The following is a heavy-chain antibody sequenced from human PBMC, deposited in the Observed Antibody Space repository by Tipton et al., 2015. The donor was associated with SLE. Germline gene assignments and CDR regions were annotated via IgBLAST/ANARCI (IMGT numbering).Heavy chain of an antibody. Sequence: GSLRLSCAASGFTYSGYAMHWVRQAPGKGLEWVAFIRADGSNKDYADSVKGRFTISRDNSKNTLYLQMNRLRVEDTAVYYCAGGTGAYFDHWDQGTLVTV. CDR1: GFTYSGYA. D-gene: IGHD3-16*01. J-gene: IGHJ4*02. V-gene: IGHV3-30*02. CDR3: AGGTGAYFDH. CDR2: IRADGSNK.